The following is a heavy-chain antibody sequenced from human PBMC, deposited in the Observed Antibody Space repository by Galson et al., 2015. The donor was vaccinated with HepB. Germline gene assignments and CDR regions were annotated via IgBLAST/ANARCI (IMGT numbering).Heavy chain of an antibody. CDR1: GDSVSTNSAA. CDR3: AREALNWNNVAFNYYGLDV. J-gene: IGHJ6*02. CDR2: TYYRAKWDN. Sequence: CAISGDSVSTNSAAWNWIRQSPSRGLEWLGRTYYRAKWDNDYAPSVKGRITFKSDTSKNQFSLEIKSVSPEDTAVYYCAREALNWNNVAFNYYGLDVWGQGTTVIVSS. D-gene: IGHD1/OR15-1a*01. V-gene: IGHV6-1*01.